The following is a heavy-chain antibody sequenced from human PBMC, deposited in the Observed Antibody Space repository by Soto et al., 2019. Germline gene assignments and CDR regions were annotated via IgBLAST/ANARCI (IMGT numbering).Heavy chain of an antibody. CDR3: AHRRQIRSVWSWGDFVY. CDR1: GFSLSTTGVG. J-gene: IGHJ4*02. CDR2: IYWDDDQ. V-gene: IGHV2-5*02. D-gene: IGHD7-27*01. Sequence: QITLKESGPTLVKPTQTLTLTCTFSGFSLSTTGVGVGWIRRPPGQALEWLALIYWDDDQYYSPSLKNRLTITKDTSRNRVVLKMTNMDPLDTATYYCAHRRQIRSVWSWGDFVYWGQGTLVTVSS.